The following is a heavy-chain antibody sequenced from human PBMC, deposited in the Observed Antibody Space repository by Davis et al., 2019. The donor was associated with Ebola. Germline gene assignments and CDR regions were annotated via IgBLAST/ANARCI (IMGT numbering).Heavy chain of an antibody. J-gene: IGHJ4*02. V-gene: IGHV3-74*01. CDR1: GFTFSNYW. Sequence: GESLKISCTASGFTFSNYWMHWVRQAPGKGLVCVSRINTDGSSTSYADSVKGRFTISRDNAKNTLYLQMNSLRDDDTAVYYCARGLMKLGPFGYWGQGTLVTVSS. CDR3: ARGLMKLGPFGY. D-gene: IGHD7-27*01. CDR2: INTDGSST.